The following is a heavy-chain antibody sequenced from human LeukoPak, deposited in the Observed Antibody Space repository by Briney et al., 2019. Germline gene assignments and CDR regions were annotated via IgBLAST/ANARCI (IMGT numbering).Heavy chain of an antibody. CDR1: GGSFSGYY. Sequence: PSETLSLTCAVYGGSFSGYYWSWIRQPPGKGLEWIGEINHSGSTNYNPSLKSRVTISVDTSKNQFSLKLSSVTAADTAVYYCARESPYGSGIGYWGQGTLVTVSS. CDR2: INHSGST. D-gene: IGHD3-10*01. V-gene: IGHV4-34*01. J-gene: IGHJ4*02. CDR3: ARESPYGSGIGY.